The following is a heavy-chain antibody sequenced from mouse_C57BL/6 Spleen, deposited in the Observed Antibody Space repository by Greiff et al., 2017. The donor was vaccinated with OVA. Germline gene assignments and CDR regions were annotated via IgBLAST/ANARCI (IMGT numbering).Heavy chain of an antibody. Sequence: EVQRVESGGGLVKPGGSLKLSCAASGFTFSSYALSWVRQTPEKRLEWVATISDGGSYTYYPDNVKGRFTISRDNAKNNRYLQMSHLKSEDTAMYYGARFYYDYEDWFAYWGQGTLVTVSA. CDR1: GFTFSSYA. J-gene: IGHJ3*01. CDR2: ISDGGSYT. D-gene: IGHD2-4*01. V-gene: IGHV5-4*01. CDR3: ARFYYDYEDWFAY.